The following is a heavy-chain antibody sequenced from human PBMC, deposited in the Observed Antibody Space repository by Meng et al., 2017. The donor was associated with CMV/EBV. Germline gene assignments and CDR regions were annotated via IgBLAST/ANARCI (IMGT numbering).Heavy chain of an antibody. CDR3: ARSRGNNCGGDCYDFDY. J-gene: IGHJ4*02. CDR1: GGSISSYY. V-gene: IGHV4-59*01. Sequence: SDTLSLTCTVSGGSISSYYWSWIRQPPGKGLEWIGYIYYIGSTNYNPSLKSRVTISVDTSKNQFSLKLSSVTAADTAVYYCARSRGNNCGGDCYDFDYWGQGTLVTVSS. D-gene: IGHD2-21*01. CDR2: IYYIGST.